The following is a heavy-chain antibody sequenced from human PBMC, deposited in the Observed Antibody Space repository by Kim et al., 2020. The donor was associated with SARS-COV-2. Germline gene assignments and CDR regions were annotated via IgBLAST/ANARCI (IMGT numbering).Heavy chain of an antibody. D-gene: IGHD2-2*01. CDR2: ST. V-gene: IGHV3-66*01. J-gene: IGHJ4*02. Sequence: STYYADSVTDSFTISTNNSKSTLYLQMNSLRAEDTAVYYCGKYVRTYLDHWGQGTQVTVSS. CDR3: GKYVRTYLDH.